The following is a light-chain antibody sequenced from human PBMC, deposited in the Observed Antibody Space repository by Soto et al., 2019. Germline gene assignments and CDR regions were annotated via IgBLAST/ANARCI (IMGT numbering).Light chain of an antibody. CDR3: QQYGGSPYT. CDR1: QSVRSSY. V-gene: IGKV3-20*01. Sequence: EIVLTQSPGTLSFSPGERATLSCRARQSVRSSYLAWYQQKPGQAPRLLIYGASSRATGIPDRFSGTGSGTDFTLTISRLEPEDFAVYYCQQYGGSPYTFGQGTKLEIK. J-gene: IGKJ2*01. CDR2: GAS.